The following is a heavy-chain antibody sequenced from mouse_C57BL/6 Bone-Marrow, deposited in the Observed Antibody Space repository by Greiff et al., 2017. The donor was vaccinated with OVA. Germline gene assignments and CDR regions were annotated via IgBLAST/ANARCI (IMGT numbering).Heavy chain of an antibody. V-gene: IGHV1-82*01. CDR3: ARGYYDYDGSYWYFDV. J-gene: IGHJ1*03. Sequence: VQLQQSGPELVKPGASVKISCKASGYAFSSSWMNWVKQRPGKGLEWIGRIYPGDGDTNYNGKFKGKATLTADKSSSTAYMQLSSLTSENSAVYFCARGYYDYDGSYWYFDVWGTGTTVTVSS. CDR1: GYAFSSSW. CDR2: IYPGDGDT. D-gene: IGHD2-4*01.